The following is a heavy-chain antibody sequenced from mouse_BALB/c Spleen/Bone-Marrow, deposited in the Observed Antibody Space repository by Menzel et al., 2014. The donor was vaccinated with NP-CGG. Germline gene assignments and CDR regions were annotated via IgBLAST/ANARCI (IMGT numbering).Heavy chain of an antibody. CDR1: SYTFSSYW. J-gene: IGHJ2*01. D-gene: IGHD1-1*01. CDR2: ILPGSGST. CDR3: ARFYYYGSSYYFDY. Sequence: QVQLQQSGAELMKPGASVKISCKATSYTFSSYWIEWVKQRPGHGLEWIGEILPGSGSTNYNEKFKGKATFTADTSSNTAYMQLSSLTSEDSAVYYCARFYYYGSSYYFDYLSQGTTLTVSS. V-gene: IGHV1-9*01.